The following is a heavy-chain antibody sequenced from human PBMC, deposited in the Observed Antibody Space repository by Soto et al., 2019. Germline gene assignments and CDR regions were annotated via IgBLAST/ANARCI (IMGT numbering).Heavy chain of an antibody. CDR2: TYYRSNWRH. Sequence: SQTLSLTCAISGDSVSSNTAAWNWIRSSPSRGLEWLGRTYYRSNWRHDYAVSVKSRITVNPDTSKNHFSLQLNSVTPDNTAVYYCVRGVAGSGFDLWGQGTLVTVYS. D-gene: IGHD6-19*01. CDR3: VRGVAGSGFDL. V-gene: IGHV6-1*01. J-gene: IGHJ4*02. CDR1: GDSVSSNTAA.